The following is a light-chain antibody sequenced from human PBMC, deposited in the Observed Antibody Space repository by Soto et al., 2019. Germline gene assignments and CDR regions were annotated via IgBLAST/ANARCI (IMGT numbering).Light chain of an antibody. J-gene: IGLJ1*01. CDR1: SSDVGSYDY. Sequence: QSALIQPPSVSGSPGQSVTISCTGTSSDVGSYDYVSWYQQRPGTVPKPMIYNVNTQPSGVPDRFSGSKSGNAASMTISGLQAEDEADYFCSANAGRNTHVFGTGTKLTVL. V-gene: IGLV2-11*01. CDR2: NVN. CDR3: SANAGRNTHV.